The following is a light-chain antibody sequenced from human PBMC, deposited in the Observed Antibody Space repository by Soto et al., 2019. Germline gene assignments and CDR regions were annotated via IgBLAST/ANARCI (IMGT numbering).Light chain of an antibody. V-gene: IGLV2-14*03. CDR1: SYDIGPYNY. J-gene: IGLJ2*01. CDR3: SSYTSIIAAV. CDR2: DVT. Sequence: QSALTQPASVSGSPGQSITISCTGTSYDIGPYNYVSWYQQHPGKAPKLLIYDVTTRASGVSDRFSGSKSGRTASLTISGLQAEDEADYYCSSYTSIIAAVFGGGTKLTVL.